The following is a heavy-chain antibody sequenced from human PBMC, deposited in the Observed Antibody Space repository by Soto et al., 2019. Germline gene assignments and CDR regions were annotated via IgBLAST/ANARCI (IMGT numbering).Heavy chain of an antibody. CDR2: IIPIFGTA. CDR3: ARVSVAALNWFDP. J-gene: IGHJ5*02. D-gene: IGHD6-6*01. CDR1: GGTFSSYA. Sequence: SVKVSCKASGGTFSSYAISWVRQAPGQGLEWMGGIIPIFGTANYAQKFQGRVTITADESTSTAYMELSRLRSEDTAVYYCARVSVAALNWFDPWGQGTLVTVSS. V-gene: IGHV1-69*13.